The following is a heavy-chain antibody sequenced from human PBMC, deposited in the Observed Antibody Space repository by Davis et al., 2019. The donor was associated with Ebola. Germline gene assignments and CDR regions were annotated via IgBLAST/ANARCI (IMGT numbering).Heavy chain of an antibody. D-gene: IGHD2-15*01. CDR2: INPNSGGT. CDR3: ARELVVVVVADRGGYYYYGMDV. V-gene: IGHV1-8*01. J-gene: IGHJ6*04. Sequence: ASVKVSCKASGYTFTSYGISWVRQAPGQGLEWMGRINPNSGGTSYAQKFQGRVTMTRDTSTSTVYMELSSLRSEDTAVYYCARELVVVVVADRGGYYYYGMDVWGKGTTVTVSS. CDR1: GYTFTSYG.